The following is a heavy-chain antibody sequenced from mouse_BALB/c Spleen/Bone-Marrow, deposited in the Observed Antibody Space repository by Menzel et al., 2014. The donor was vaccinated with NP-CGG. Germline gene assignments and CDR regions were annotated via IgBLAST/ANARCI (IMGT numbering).Heavy chain of an antibody. Sequence: VQLQQSGPELVKPGASVKMSCKASGYTFTDYVISWVKQRTGQGLEWIGEIYPGSGSTYYNEKFKGKATLTAYKSSNTAYMQLSSLTYEDSAVYFCARSRYDDGYYFHYWGQGTPLPVSS. D-gene: IGHD2-14*01. CDR1: GYTFTDYV. V-gene: IGHV1-81*01. CDR3: ARSRYDDGYYFHY. J-gene: IGHJ2*01. CDR2: IYPGSGST.